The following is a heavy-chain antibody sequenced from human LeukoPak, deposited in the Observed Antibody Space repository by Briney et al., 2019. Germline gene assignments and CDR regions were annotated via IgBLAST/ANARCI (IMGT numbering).Heavy chain of an antibody. CDR3: ARVEAYHYDFWSGYYTGFDY. CDR2: INPNSGGT. Sequence: ASVKVSCKASGYTFTGYYMHWVRPAPGQGLEWMGWINPNSGGTNYAQKFQGRVTMTRDTSISTAYMELSRLRSDDTAVYYCARVEAYHYDFWSGYYTGFDYWGQGTLVTVSS. CDR1: GYTFTGYY. V-gene: IGHV1-2*02. J-gene: IGHJ4*02. D-gene: IGHD3-3*01.